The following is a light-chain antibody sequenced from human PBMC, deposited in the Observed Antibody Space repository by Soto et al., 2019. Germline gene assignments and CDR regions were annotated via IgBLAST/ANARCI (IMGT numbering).Light chain of an antibody. CDR3: QQSGSSPWT. CDR2: AAS. CDR1: QSVNTN. Sequence: EIVRTQSAATLSVSPGERATLSCRASQSVNTNLAWYQQKPGQAPRLLIYAASRRATGIPDRFSGSESGTDGTITISRLEPEDGSVYYCQQSGSSPWTFGQGTKVDIK. V-gene: IGKV3-20*01. J-gene: IGKJ1*01.